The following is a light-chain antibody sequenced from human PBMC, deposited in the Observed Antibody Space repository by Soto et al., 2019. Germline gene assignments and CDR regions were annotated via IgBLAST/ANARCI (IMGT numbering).Light chain of an antibody. CDR1: NSNIGKNA. Sequence: QAVVTQPPSVSEAPRQRVTMSCSGSNSNIGKNAVHWYQQLPGRAPKLLIYYDDLLPSGVSDRFSGSKSGTSASLAISGLQSADEADYYCAVWDDSLNGPIFGGGTKLTVL. J-gene: IGLJ2*01. CDR2: YDD. CDR3: AVWDDSLNGPI. V-gene: IGLV1-36*01.